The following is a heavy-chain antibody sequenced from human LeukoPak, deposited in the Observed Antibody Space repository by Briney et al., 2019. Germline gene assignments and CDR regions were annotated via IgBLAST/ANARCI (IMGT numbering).Heavy chain of an antibody. D-gene: IGHD3-22*01. Sequence: SETLSLTCTVSGGSISSYYWSWIRQPPGKGLEWIGYIYYSGSTNYNPSLKSRVTISADTSKNQFSLKLSSVTAADTAVYYCAREADREGDAFDIWGQGTMVTVSS. CDR2: IYYSGST. V-gene: IGHV4-59*01. CDR3: AREADREGDAFDI. J-gene: IGHJ3*02. CDR1: GGSISSYY.